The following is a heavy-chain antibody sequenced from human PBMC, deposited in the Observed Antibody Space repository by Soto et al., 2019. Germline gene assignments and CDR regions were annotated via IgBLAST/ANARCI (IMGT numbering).Heavy chain of an antibody. Sequence: PSETLSLTCTVSGGSISSYYWSWIRQAPGKGLEWIGNVYHTGSTDYNSSLRSRVTISVDTSKNQFSLNMNSVTAADTAVYYCARRLFGSGWTLDSWGQGALVTVSS. CDR1: GGSISSYY. V-gene: IGHV4-59*13. CDR2: VYHTGST. J-gene: IGHJ4*02. D-gene: IGHD6-19*01. CDR3: ARRLFGSGWTLDS.